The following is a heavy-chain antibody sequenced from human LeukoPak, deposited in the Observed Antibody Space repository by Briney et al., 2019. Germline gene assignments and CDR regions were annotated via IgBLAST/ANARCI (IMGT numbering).Heavy chain of an antibody. CDR3: ARERGSSSWYYFDY. D-gene: IGHD6-13*01. V-gene: IGHV3-11*01. CDR1: GLTLSDYY. CDR2: ISSSGSTI. Sequence: PGGSLTLSCAASGLTLSDYYMSWIRQAPGKGLEWVSYISSSGSTIYYADSVKGRFTISRDNAKNSLYLQMNSLRAEDTAVYYCARERGSSSWYYFDYWGQGRVVSVCS. J-gene: IGHJ4*02.